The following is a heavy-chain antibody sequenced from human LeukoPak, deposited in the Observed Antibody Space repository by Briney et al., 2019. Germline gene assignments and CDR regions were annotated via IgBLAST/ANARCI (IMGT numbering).Heavy chain of an antibody. CDR3: ARQRYSRALYYFDY. CDR1: GGSISSYY. D-gene: IGHD6-13*01. CDR2: IYYSGST. V-gene: IGHV4-59*01. J-gene: IGHJ4*02. Sequence: PSETLSLTCTVSGGSISSYYWSWIRQPPGKGLEWIGYIYYSGSTNYNPSLKSRVTISVDTSKNQFSLKLSSVTAADTAVYYCARQRYSRALYYFDYWGQGTLVTVSS.